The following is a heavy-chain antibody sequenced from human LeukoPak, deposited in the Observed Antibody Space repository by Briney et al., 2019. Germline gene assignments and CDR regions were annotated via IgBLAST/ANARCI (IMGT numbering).Heavy chain of an antibody. CDR1: GGSISSSSYY. J-gene: IGHJ4*02. V-gene: IGHV4-39*07. Sequence: PSETLSLTCTVSGGSISSSSYYWGWIRQPPGKGLEWIGSIYYSGSTYYNPSLKSRVTISVDTSKNQFSLKLSSVTAADTAVYYCAGDDNTLWFGESFWGQGTLVTVSS. D-gene: IGHD3-10*01. CDR3: AGDDNTLWFGESF. CDR2: IYYSGST.